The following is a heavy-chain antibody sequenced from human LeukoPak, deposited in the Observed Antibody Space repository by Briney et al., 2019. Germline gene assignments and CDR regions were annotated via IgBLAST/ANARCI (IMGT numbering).Heavy chain of an antibody. CDR2: ISYDGSNK. CDR3: ARDPHIPNDYGYYFDY. V-gene: IGHV3-30*04. D-gene: IGHD4-17*01. J-gene: IGHJ4*02. CDR1: GFTFSSYA. Sequence: GGSLRLSCAASGFTFSSYAMHWVRQAPGKGLEGVAVISYDGSNKYYADSVKGRFTISRDNSKNTLYLQMNSLRAEDTAVYYCARDPHIPNDYGYYFDYWGQGTLVTVSS.